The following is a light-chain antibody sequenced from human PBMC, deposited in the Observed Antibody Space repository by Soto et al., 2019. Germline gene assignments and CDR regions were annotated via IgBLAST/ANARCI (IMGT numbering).Light chain of an antibody. CDR2: LSSDGSH. J-gene: IGLJ2*01. Sequence: QPVLTQSPSASASLGASVKLTCTLSSGHSSYAIAWHQQQPEKGPRYLMKLSSDGSHSKGDGIPDRFSGSSSGAERYLTIXXXXXXXXXDYYCQTWDTGARVVFGGGTKLTV. CDR3: QTWDTGARVV. V-gene: IGLV4-69*01. CDR1: SGHSSYA.